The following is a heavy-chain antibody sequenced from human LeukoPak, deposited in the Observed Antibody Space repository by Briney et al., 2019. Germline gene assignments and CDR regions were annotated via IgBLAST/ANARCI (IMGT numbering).Heavy chain of an antibody. CDR1: GFTFSSYA. J-gene: IGHJ3*01. CDR3: ASPQG. CDR2: ISHNGGST. Sequence: PGGSLRLSCAASGFTFSSYAMHWVRQAPGKGLEFVSLISHNGGSTFYANSVEGRFTISRDNSKNTLYLQMGSLRTEDMAVYYCASPQGWGQGTMVTVSS. V-gene: IGHV3-64*01.